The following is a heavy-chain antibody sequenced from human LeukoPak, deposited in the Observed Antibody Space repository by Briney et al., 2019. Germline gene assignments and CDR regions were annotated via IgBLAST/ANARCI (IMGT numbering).Heavy chain of an antibody. CDR3: ARDWSSGRHDEYFPH. D-gene: IGHD1-26*01. CDR1: GFTFSSYG. Sequence: GGSLRLSCAVSGFTFSSYGMNWVRQAPGKGLEWVSYISGSSDIIHYTESVKGRFTISRDNARNSVYLQMNSLRAEDTALYYCARDWSSGRHDEYFPHWGQGTLVTVSS. V-gene: IGHV3-48*01. J-gene: IGHJ1*01. CDR2: ISGSSDII.